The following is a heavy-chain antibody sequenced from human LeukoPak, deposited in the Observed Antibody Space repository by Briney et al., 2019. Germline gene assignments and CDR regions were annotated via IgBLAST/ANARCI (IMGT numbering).Heavy chain of an antibody. CDR1: GFTFSSYT. J-gene: IGHJ4*02. D-gene: IGHD2-2*01. CDR3: ARGVVPPPY. V-gene: IGHV3-21*01. CDR2: ISGGGGDT. Sequence: GGSLRLSCAASGFTFSSYTMTWVRQPPGKGLEWVSSISGGGGDTYYADSVKGRFTISRDNAKKSLYLQMNSLRAEDTAIYYCARGVVPPPYWGQGTLVTVSS.